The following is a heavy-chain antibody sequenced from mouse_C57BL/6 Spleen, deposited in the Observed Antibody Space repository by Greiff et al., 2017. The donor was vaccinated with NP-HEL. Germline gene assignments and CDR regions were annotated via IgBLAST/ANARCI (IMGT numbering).Heavy chain of an antibody. J-gene: IGHJ4*01. CDR1: GYSITSGYY. Sequence: ESGPGLVKPSQSLSLTCSVTGYSITSGYYWNWIRQFPGNKLEWMGYISYDGSNNYNPSLKNRISITRDTSKNQFFLKLNSVTTEDTATYYCARGGGYYDYVGYYYAMDYWGQGTSVTVSS. V-gene: IGHV3-6*01. CDR2: ISYDGSN. D-gene: IGHD2-4*01. CDR3: ARGGGYYDYVGYYYAMDY.